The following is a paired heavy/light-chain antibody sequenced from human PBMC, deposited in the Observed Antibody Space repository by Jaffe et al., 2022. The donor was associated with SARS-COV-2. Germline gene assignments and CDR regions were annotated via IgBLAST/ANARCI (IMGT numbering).Heavy chain of an antibody. D-gene: IGHD6-6*01. CDR2: IYYSGST. J-gene: IGHJ5*02. V-gene: IGHV4-39*01. CDR1: GGSISSSSYY. Sequence: QLQLQESGPGLVKPSETLSLTCTVSGGSISSSSYYWGWIRQPPGKGLEWIGSIYYSGSTYYNPSLKSRVTISVDTSKNQFSLKLSSVTAADTAVYYCARHADTGGLAARPGGWFDPWGQGTLVTVSS. CDR3: ARHADTGGLAARPGGWFDP.
Light chain of an antibody. J-gene: IGKJ3*01. CDR1: QDISNY. Sequence: DIQMTQSPSSLSASVGDRVTITCQASQDISNYLNWYQQKPGKAPKLLIYDASNLETGVPSRFSGSGSGTDFTFTISSLQPEDIATYYCQQYDNLPPVFTFGPGTKVDIK. CDR2: DAS. V-gene: IGKV1-33*01. CDR3: QQYDNLPPVFT.